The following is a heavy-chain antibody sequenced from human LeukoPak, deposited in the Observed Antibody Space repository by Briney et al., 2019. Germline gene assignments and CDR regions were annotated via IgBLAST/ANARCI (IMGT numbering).Heavy chain of an antibody. Sequence: SETLSLTCTVSGGSISSYYWSWIRQPPGKGLEWIGYIYYSGSTNYNPSPKSRVTISVDTSKNQFSLKLSSVTAADTAVYYCARAPVRFLFLGFDPWGQGTLVTVSS. D-gene: IGHD3-3*01. V-gene: IGHV4-59*01. J-gene: IGHJ5*02. CDR2: IYYSGST. CDR3: ARAPVRFLFLGFDP. CDR1: GGSISSYY.